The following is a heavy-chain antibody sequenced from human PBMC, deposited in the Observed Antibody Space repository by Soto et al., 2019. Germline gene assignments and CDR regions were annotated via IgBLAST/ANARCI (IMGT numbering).Heavy chain of an antibody. CDR3: AGEKVGTTGIDV. J-gene: IGHJ4*02. D-gene: IGHD1-26*01. CDR2: MNPNSGNT. CDR1: GYTFTGYD. Sequence: QAQLVQSGAEVKKPGASVKVSCKASGYTFTGYDINWVRQATGQGLEWMGWMNPNSGNTGYAQNFQGRVTMTRDNSITTAYMELTSLRDDDSAVYYCAGEKVGTTGIDVWCQGTLVTVSS. V-gene: IGHV1-8*01.